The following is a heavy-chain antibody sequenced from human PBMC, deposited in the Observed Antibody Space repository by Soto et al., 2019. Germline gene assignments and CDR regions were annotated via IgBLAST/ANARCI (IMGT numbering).Heavy chain of an antibody. Sequence: ASVKVSCKASGYTLTSHDMHWVRQAPGQRLEWMGWINAYNGNTNYSQKLRGRVTMTTDASTSTAYMELRSLRYDDTAMYYCARDFTGWPPDGVDSWGQGTQVTVSS. D-gene: IGHD3-16*01. CDR3: ARDFTGWPPDGVDS. V-gene: IGHV1-18*01. CDR2: INAYNGNT. CDR1: GYTLTSHD. J-gene: IGHJ4*02.